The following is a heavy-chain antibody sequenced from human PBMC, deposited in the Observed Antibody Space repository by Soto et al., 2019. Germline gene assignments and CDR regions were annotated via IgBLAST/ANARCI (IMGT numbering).Heavy chain of an antibody. V-gene: IGHV3-21*01. CDR1: GFTFSSYS. CDR3: ARKEGIAARPDSWYFDL. J-gene: IGHJ2*01. Sequence: PGGSLRLCCAASGFTFSSYSMNLVRQAPGKGLEWFSSISISSSYIYYADSVKCRFTSSREKAKNSLYLQMNSLRAEDTAVYYCARKEGIAARPDSWYFDLWGRGTLVPVSS. CDR2: ISISSSYI. D-gene: IGHD6-6*01.